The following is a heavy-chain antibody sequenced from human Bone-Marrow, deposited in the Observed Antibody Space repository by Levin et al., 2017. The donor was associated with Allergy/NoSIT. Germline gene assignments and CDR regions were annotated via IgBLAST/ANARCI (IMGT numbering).Heavy chain of an antibody. CDR1: GFTFGNHA. CDR2: IRPNSERT. Sequence: GGSLRLSCAASGFTFGNHAMTWVRHAPGKGLEWVSTIRPNSERTYFADSVKGRFTVSRDDSMNMMYLQMNSLRVDDAAVYYCAREQGASGWYTVDFWGQGTLVTVSS. J-gene: IGHJ4*02. CDR3: AREQGASGWYTVDF. V-gene: IGHV3-23*01. D-gene: IGHD6-13*01.